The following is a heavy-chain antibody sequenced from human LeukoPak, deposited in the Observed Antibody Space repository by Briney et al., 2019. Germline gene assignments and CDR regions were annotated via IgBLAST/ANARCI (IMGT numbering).Heavy chain of an antibody. V-gene: IGHV1-2*02. J-gene: IGHJ6*04. Sequence: ASVKVSCKASGYTFTGYYMHWVRQAPGQGLERMGWINPNSGGTNYAQKFQGRVTMTRDTSISTAYMELSRLRSDDTAVYYCARDHRIFGVVIIGMDVWGKGTTVTVSS. D-gene: IGHD3-3*01. CDR2: INPNSGGT. CDR3: ARDHRIFGVVIIGMDV. CDR1: GYTFTGYY.